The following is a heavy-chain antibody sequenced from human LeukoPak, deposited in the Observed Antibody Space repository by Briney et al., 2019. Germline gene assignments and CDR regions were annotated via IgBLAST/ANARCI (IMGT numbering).Heavy chain of an antibody. J-gene: IGHJ6*03. CDR2: INPSGGST. CDR3: ARDQITMVRGVVWDRYYYYYYMDV. D-gene: IGHD3-10*01. V-gene: IGHV1-46*01. Sequence: GASVKVSCKASGDTFTSYYMHWVRQAPGQGLEWMGIINPSGGSTSSAQKFQGRVTMTRDMSTSTVYMDLSSLRSEDTAVYYCARDQITMVRGVVWDRYYYYYYMDVWGKGTTVTISS. CDR1: GDTFTSYY.